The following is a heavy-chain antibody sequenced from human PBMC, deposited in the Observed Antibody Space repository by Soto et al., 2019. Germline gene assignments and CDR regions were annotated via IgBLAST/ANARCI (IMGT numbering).Heavy chain of an antibody. V-gene: IGHV1-69*13. CDR1: GGTFSSYA. CDR3: AIESYYYYGMDV. J-gene: IGHJ6*02. CDR2: IIPIFGTA. Sequence: ASVKVSCKASGGTFSSYAISWVRQAPGQGLEWMGGIIPIFGTANYAQKFQGRVTITADESTSTAYMELSSLRSEDTAVYYCAIESYYYYGMDVWGQGTTVTVSS.